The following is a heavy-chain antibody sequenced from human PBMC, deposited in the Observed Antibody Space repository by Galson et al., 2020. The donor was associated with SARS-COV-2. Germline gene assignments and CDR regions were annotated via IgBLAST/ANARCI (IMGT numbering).Heavy chain of an antibody. Sequence: GESLKISCAASGFTFSSYAMHWVRQAPGKGLEWVAVIPYDGSTKYYADSVKGRFTISRDNSKNTLYLQMNSLRGEDTAVYYCAGSGRDRVGATYFDYWGQGTLVTVSS. CDR2: IPYDGSTK. CDR3: AGSGRDRVGATYFDY. D-gene: IGHD1-26*01. J-gene: IGHJ4*02. V-gene: IGHV3-30*04. CDR1: GFTFSSYA.